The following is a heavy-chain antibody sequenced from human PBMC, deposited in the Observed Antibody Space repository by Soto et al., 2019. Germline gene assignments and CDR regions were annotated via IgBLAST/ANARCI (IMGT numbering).Heavy chain of an antibody. J-gene: IGHJ4*02. D-gene: IGHD6-19*01. Sequence: QPGGSLRLSCAASGFTFSSYGMHWVRQAPGKGLEWVAVIWYDGSNKYYADSVKGRFTISRDNSKNTLYLQMNSLRAEDTAVYYCARVLQPYSSGSGHDYWGQGTLVTVSS. CDR2: IWYDGSNK. CDR1: GFTFSSYG. CDR3: ARVLQPYSSGSGHDY. V-gene: IGHV3-33*01.